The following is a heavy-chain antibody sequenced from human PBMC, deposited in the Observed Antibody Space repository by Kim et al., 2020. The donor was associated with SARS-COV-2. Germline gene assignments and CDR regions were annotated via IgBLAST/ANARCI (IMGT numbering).Heavy chain of an antibody. CDR2: IYPNNGDA. Sequence: ASVKVSCKASGYTFTTSYIHWVRQAPGQGLEWMGIIYPNNGDASYPQTFQGRLTMTRDTSTSTVYMEVSSLRSEDTAVYYCATEMAGTYYFDYWGQGTLVTVSS. V-gene: IGHV1-46*01. CDR1: GYTFTTSY. CDR3: ATEMAGTYYFDY. J-gene: IGHJ4*02.